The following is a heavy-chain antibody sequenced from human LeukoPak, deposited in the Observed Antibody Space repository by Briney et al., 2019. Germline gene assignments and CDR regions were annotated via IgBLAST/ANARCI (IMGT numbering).Heavy chain of an antibody. V-gene: IGHV4-61*08. CDR2: IYYSGST. J-gene: IGHJ3*02. D-gene: IGHD2-2*01. CDR3: ARNLGYCSSTSCYGISPDAFDI. CDR1: RASISSGDYY. Sequence: SETLSLTCTVSRASISSGDYYWSWIRQPPGKGLEWIGYIYYSGSTNYNPSLKSRVTISVDTSKNQFSLKLSSVTAADTAVYYCARNLGYCSSTSCYGISPDAFDIWGQGTMVTVSS.